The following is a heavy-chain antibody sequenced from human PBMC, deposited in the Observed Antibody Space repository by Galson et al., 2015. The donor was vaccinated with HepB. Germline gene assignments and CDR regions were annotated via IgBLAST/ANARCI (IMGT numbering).Heavy chain of an antibody. CDR3: ARGDFDWLLSYGMDV. V-gene: IGHV1-18*01. Sequence: SVKVSCKASGYTFTSYGISWVRQAPGQGLEWMGWISAYNGNTNYAQKLQGRVTMTTDTSTSTAYMELRSLRSDDTAVYYCARGDFDWLLSYGMDVWGQGTTVTVSS. J-gene: IGHJ6*02. CDR1: GYTFTSYG. D-gene: IGHD3-9*01. CDR2: ISAYNGNT.